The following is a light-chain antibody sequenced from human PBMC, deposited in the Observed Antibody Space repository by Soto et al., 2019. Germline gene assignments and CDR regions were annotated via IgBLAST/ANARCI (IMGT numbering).Light chain of an antibody. J-gene: IGLJ2*01. CDR3: GTWDSSLSAL. CDR2: DNN. V-gene: IGLV1-51*01. CDR1: SSNIGNNY. Sequence: QSVLTQPPSVSAAPGQKVTISCSGSSSNIGNNYVNWYQQLPGTAPKLLIYDNNKRPSGIPDRFSGSKSGTSATLGITGLQTGDEADYYCGTWDSSLSALFGGGTKVTVL.